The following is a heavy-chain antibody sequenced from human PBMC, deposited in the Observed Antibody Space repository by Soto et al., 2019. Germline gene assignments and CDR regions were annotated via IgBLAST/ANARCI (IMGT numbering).Heavy chain of an antibody. Sequence: ASVKVSCKASGYTFTSYYMRWVRQAPGQGLEWMGIINPSGGSTSYAQKFQGRVTLTRDTSTSTAYMELTSLRSDDTAVYFCARDPRAASFDVWDQGTLVSVSS. CDR1: GYTFTSYY. CDR2: INPSGGST. V-gene: IGHV1-46*01. D-gene: IGHD2-15*01. J-gene: IGHJ4*02. CDR3: ARDPRAASFDV.